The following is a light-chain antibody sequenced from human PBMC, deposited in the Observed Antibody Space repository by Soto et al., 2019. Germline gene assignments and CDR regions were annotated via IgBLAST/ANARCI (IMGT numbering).Light chain of an antibody. J-gene: IGLJ1*01. CDR3: QSSDSSLSALYV. CDR2: GNS. CDR1: SSNIGAGYA. V-gene: IGLV1-40*01. Sequence: QSVLTQPPSVSGAPGQRVTISCTGSSSNIGAGYAVHWYQQLPGTAPKLLIYGNSNRPSGVPDRFSGSKSGTSASLAITGLQAEDEADYYCQSSDSSLSALYVFGTGTKLTVL.